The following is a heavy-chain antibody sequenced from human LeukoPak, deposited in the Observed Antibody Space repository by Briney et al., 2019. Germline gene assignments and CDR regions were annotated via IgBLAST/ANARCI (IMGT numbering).Heavy chain of an antibody. CDR2: IYYSGST. J-gene: IGHJ4*01. D-gene: IGHD5-24*01. CDR3: ARGTPVEPFDY. Sequence: SETLSLTCTVSGGSISSSSYYWGWISQPPGKGLEWIGSIYYSGSTYYNPSLKSRVTISVDTSKNQFSLKLSSVTAADTAVYYCARGTPVEPFDYWGQGTLVTVSS. V-gene: IGHV4-39*01. CDR1: GGSISSSSYY.